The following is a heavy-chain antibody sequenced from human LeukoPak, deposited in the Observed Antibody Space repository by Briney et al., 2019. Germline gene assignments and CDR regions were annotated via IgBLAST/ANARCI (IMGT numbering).Heavy chain of an antibody. V-gene: IGHV4-30-4*08. J-gene: IGHJ4*02. Sequence: SQTLSLTCTVSGGSISSGDYYWSWIRQPPGKGLEWIGYIYYSGSTYYNPSLKSRVTISVDTSKNQFSLKLSSVTAADTAVYYCARDLNGAARLDYWGQGTLVTVSS. D-gene: IGHD6-6*01. CDR3: ARDLNGAARLDY. CDR1: GGSISSGDYY. CDR2: IYYSGST.